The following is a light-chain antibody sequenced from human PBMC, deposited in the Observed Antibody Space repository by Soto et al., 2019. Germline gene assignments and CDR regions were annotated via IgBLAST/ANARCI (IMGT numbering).Light chain of an antibody. Sequence: QLVLTQPPSVSGAPGQRLTISCTGSRSNIGAGYDVHWYQHLPGAAPKLLIYGDNNRPSGVPDRFSGSKSGTSASLAINGVQAEDEADYYCQSSDSSLSGWVFGGGTKLTVL. CDR2: GDN. J-gene: IGLJ2*01. CDR1: RSNIGAGYD. V-gene: IGLV1-40*01. CDR3: QSSDSSLSGWV.